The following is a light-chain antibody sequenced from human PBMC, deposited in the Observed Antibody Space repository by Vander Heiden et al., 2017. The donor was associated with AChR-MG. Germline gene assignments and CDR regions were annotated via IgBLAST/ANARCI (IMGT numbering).Light chain of an antibody. CDR2: GAS. V-gene: IGKV3-15*01. CDR3: QQYNNWPRT. J-gene: IGKJ1*01. Sequence: DIVMTQSPATLSVSPGERATLSCRASQSVSSNLAWYQQKPGQAPRLLIYGASTRATGNPARFSGSGSGTEFTLTISSLQSEDFAVYYCQQYNNWPRTFGQGTKVEIK. CDR1: QSVSSN.